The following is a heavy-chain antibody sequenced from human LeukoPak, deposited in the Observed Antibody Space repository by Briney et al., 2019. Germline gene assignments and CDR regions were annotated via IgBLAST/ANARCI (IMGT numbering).Heavy chain of an antibody. J-gene: IGHJ4*02. CDR2: IGIRGDT. D-gene: IGHD6-19*01. Sequence: GGSLRLSCAASGFTFIDYDMHWVRHVIGKGLEWVSAIGIRGDTHYSVPGKCQFTIATENAESSLYLQMNSLRAEDTAVYYCARGGIQVSGIDEFDYWGQGTLVTVSS. V-gene: IGHV3-13*01. CDR3: ARGGIQVSGIDEFDY. CDR1: GFTFIDYD.